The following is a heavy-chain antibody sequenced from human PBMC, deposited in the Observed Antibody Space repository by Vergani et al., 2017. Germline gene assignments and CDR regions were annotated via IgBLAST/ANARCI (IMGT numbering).Heavy chain of an antibody. J-gene: IGHJ5*02. CDR1: GGSISSGVYY. D-gene: IGHD6-19*01. Sequence: QVQLQESGPGLVKPSETLSLTCIVSGGSISSGVYYWNWIRQHPGKGLEWIGSIHYSENTNYNPSLKTRVTISVDTSKNQFSLTLTFVTAADTAVYYCASDTHSGQRADRWGQGILVTVTS. CDR3: ASDTHSGQRADR. V-gene: IGHV4-61*08. CDR2: IHYSENT.